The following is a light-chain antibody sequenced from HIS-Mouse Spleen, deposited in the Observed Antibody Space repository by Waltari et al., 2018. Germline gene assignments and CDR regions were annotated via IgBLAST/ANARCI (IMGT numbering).Light chain of an antibody. CDR3: CSYAGSYSYV. V-gene: IGLV2-11*01. Sequence: QSALTQPRSVSGSPGHSVTISCTGTSSDVGGYNYVSWYQQHPGKAPKLMIYDVSKRPSGVPDRFSGSKSGNTASLTISGLQAEDDADYYCCSYAGSYSYVFGTGTKVTVL. CDR2: DVS. J-gene: IGLJ1*01. CDR1: SSDVGGYNY.